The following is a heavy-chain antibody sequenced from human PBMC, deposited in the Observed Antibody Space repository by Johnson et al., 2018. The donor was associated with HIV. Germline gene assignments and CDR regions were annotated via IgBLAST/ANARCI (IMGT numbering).Heavy chain of an antibody. CDR2: IHSGGIT. CDR3: ARGWGIVGARGAFAI. V-gene: IGHV3-66*01. D-gene: IGHD1-26*01. Sequence: VQLVESGGGLVQPGGSLRLSCAASGFTVSSNYMSWVRQAPGKGLEWVSVIHSGGITYYADSVKGRFTISRDNSKNTVYLQMNSLRAGDTAVYYCARGWGIVGARGAFAIWGQRKMVTVSS. J-gene: IGHJ3*02. CDR1: GFTVSSNY.